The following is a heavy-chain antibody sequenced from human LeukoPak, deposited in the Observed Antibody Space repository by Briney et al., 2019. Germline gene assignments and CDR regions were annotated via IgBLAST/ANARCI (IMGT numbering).Heavy chain of an antibody. CDR2: IYYSGST. J-gene: IGHJ4*02. Sequence: SETLSLTCTVSGGSISSYYWSWIRQPPGKGLEWIGYIYYSGSTNYNPSLKSRVTISVDTSKNQFSLKLSSVTAADTAVYYCASSYYDFWSGYRHFDYWGQGTLVTVSS. V-gene: IGHV4-59*01. CDR1: GGSISSYY. D-gene: IGHD3-3*01. CDR3: ASSYYDFWSGYRHFDY.